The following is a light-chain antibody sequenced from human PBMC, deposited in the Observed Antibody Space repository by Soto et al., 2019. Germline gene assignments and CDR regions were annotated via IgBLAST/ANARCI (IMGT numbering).Light chain of an antibody. V-gene: IGKV3-15*01. CDR3: QQYTAWPLT. CDR1: QSVSSN. Sequence: EIVMTQSPATLSVSPGERATLSCRASQSVSSNLAWYQQKPGQAPRLLIYGASTRATGIPARFSGSGSGTEFTLTISRLEPEDFAVYYCQQYTAWPLTFGQGTKVEVK. CDR2: GAS. J-gene: IGKJ1*01.